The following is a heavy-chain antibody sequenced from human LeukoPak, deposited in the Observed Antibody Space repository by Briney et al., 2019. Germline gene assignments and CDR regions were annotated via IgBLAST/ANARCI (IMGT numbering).Heavy chain of an antibody. CDR3: AREPLQMEHLYYFDH. CDR2: ISTYNAKT. J-gene: IGHJ4*02. V-gene: IGHV1-18*01. Sequence: EASVKVSCKASGHTFTSYGISWVRQAPGQGLEWMGWISTYNAKTTYAQKVQDRVTMTTDTSTSTAYMELRSLRSDDTAIYYCAREPLQMEHLYYFDHWGQGTLVTVSS. D-gene: IGHD1-1*01. CDR1: GHTFTSYG.